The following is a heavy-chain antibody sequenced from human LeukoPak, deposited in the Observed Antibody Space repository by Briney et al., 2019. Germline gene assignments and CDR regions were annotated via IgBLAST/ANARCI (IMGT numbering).Heavy chain of an antibody. D-gene: IGHD3-22*01. J-gene: IGHJ4*02. CDR1: GYTFTGYY. Sequence: GASVKVSCKASGYTFTGYYMHWVRQAPGQGLEWMGWINPNSGGTNYAQKFQGRVTMTRDTSISTAYMELSRLRSDDTAVYYCARADYYDSSGYLRYYFDYWGQGTLVTVSS. V-gene: IGHV1-2*02. CDR3: ARADYYDSSGYLRYYFDY. CDR2: INPNSGGT.